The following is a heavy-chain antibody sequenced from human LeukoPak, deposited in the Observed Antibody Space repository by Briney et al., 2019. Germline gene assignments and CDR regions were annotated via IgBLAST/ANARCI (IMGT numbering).Heavy chain of an antibody. Sequence: GGSLSLFYAPSGFTLRSYAMSWVRQAAGEGLEWVSAISVFGGYTYHADSVKGRLSLSRDTSKHTLCLQMNSLRGADPAVYFRAKEPYIVVVVAATTWGQGTLVTVSS. CDR2: ISVFGGYT. V-gene: IGHV3-23*01. CDR3: AKEPYIVVVVAATT. CDR1: GFTLRSYA. D-gene: IGHD2-15*01. J-gene: IGHJ5*02.